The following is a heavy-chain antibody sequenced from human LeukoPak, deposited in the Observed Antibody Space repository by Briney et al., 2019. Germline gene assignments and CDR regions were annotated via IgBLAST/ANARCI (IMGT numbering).Heavy chain of an antibody. CDR1: GFTFSTYS. CDR3: ARDRGVRGVIVPNFDY. Sequence: GGSLRLSCAASGFTFSTYSMNWVRQAPGKGLEWISFISTSSIYIYYADSVKGRFTISRDNAKNSLYLQMNSLRAEDTAVYYCARDRGVRGVIVPNFDYWGQGTLVTVSS. D-gene: IGHD3-10*01. J-gene: IGHJ4*02. CDR2: ISTSSIYI. V-gene: IGHV3-21*01.